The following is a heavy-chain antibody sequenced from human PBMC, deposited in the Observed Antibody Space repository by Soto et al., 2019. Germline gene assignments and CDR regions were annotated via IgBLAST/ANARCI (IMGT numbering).Heavy chain of an antibody. V-gene: IGHV3-23*01. CDR3: AKPRDGYNWGAFDM. J-gene: IGHJ3*02. Sequence: LRLSCAASGFAVSSYAMSWVRQAPGKGLEWVSVISVGGGSTYYADPVKGRLTISSDNSKNTLYLQMNSLRGEDTAVYYCAKPRDGYNWGAFDMWGQGTMVTVSS. CDR2: ISVGGGST. D-gene: IGHD5-12*01. CDR1: GFAVSSYA.